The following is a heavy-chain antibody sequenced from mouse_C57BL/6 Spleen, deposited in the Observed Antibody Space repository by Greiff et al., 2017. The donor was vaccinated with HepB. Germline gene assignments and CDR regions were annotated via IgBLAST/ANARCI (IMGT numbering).Heavy chain of an antibody. J-gene: IGHJ2*01. D-gene: IGHD4-1*01. CDR3: ASLGFDY. CDR1: GYTFTSYW. CDR2: IDPSDSYT. Sequence: QVQLKQPGAELVRPGTSVKLSCKASGYTFTSYWMHWVKQRPGQGLEWIGVIDPSDSYTNYNQKFKGKATLTVDTSSSTAYMQLSSLTSEDSAVYYCASLGFDYWGQGTTLTVSS. V-gene: IGHV1-59*01.